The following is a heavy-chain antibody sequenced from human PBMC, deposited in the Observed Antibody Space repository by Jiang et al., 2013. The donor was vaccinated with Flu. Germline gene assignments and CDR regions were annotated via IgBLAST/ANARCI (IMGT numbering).Heavy chain of an antibody. D-gene: IGHD3-16*01. CDR1: GGTFTSFA. Sequence: GAEVKKPGSSVRVSCKASGGTFTSFAINWVRQAPGQGLEWMGGFIPIFATPTYAQKFEGRVTISADESTSTGYMELNTLTSDDTAVYYCASEVGGLGFGSWGQGTLVTVSA. V-gene: IGHV1-69*01. CDR2: FIPIFATP. J-gene: IGHJ5*02. CDR3: ASEVGGLGFGS.